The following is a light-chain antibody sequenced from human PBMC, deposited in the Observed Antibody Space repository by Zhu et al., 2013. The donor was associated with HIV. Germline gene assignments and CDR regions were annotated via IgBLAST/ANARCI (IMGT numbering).Light chain of an antibody. CDR3: CSYAGESTYV. CDR1: SSDIGGYNY. Sequence: QSALTQPASVSGSPGQSITISCTGTSSDIGGYNYVSWYQQHPGKVPKLIVYEVSNRPSGVSNRFSGSKSGNTASLTISGLQAEDEADYYCCSYAGESTYVFGTGTTVTVL. J-gene: IGLJ1*01. CDR2: EVS. V-gene: IGLV2-14*01.